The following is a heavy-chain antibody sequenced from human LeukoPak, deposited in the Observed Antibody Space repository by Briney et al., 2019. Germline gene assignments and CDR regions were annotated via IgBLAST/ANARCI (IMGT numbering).Heavy chain of an antibody. Sequence: PGGSLRLSCAASGFTFDDYAMHWVRQAPGKGLEWVSGISWNSGIVDYADSVKGRFTISRDNAKKSLYMQMNGLRIEDTALYYCVKDTSPVTTRGDGYASWGQGTLVTVYS. CDR3: VKDTSPVTTRGDGYAS. D-gene: IGHD4-17*01. V-gene: IGHV3-9*01. J-gene: IGHJ5*02. CDR2: ISWNSGIV. CDR1: GFTFDDYA.